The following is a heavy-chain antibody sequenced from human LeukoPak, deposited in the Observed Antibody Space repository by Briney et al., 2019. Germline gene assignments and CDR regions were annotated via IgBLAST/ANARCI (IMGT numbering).Heavy chain of an antibody. D-gene: IGHD6-25*01. J-gene: IGHJ5*02. CDR1: GGSFSGFY. CDR3: ARVAGYLPTRWFDP. CDR2: INYTGST. Sequence: SETLSLTCAVYGGSFSGFYWSWIRHVPGKGLEWIGEINYTGSTSYNPSLKSRVTISVDTSQNQFFLLLTSVTAADTAVYYCARVAGYLPTRWFDPWGQGTHVTVSS. V-gene: IGHV4-34*01.